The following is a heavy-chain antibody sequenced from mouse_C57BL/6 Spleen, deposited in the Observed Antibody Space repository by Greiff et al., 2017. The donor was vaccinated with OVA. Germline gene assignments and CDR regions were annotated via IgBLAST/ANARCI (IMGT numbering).Heavy chain of an antibody. CDR3: ARDFAY. V-gene: IGHV1-76*01. Sequence: VKLMESGAELVRPGASVKLSCKASGYTFTDYYINWVKQRPGQGLEWIARIYPGSGSTYYNEKFKGKATLTAEKSSSTAYMQLSSLTSADSAVYFCARDFAYWGQGTLVTVSA. CDR1: GYTFTDYY. J-gene: IGHJ3*01. CDR2: IYPGSGST.